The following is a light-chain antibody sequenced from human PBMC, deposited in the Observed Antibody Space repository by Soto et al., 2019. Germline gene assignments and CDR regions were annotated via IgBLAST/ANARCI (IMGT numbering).Light chain of an antibody. J-gene: IGLJ1*01. V-gene: IGLV2-23*02. CDR2: EVS. Sequence: QSVLTHTASVSGSPGQSITIACTGTSSDVGSYNRVSWYQQHPVKAPKLMIYEVSKRPSGVSNRFSGSKSGNTASLTISGLQSEDEAAYYCCSYAGSSYVFGTGTKLTVL. CDR1: SSDVGSYNR. CDR3: CSYAGSSYV.